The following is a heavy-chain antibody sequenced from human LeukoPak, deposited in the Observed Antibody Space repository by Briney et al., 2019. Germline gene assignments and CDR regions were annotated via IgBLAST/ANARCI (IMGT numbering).Heavy chain of an antibody. CDR1: GFTFSSYG. CDR3: AKDDCSSTSCYMGYYFDY. D-gene: IGHD2-2*02. Sequence: GRSLRLSCAASGFTFSSYGMHWVRQAPGKGLEWVAVISYDGSSKYYADSVKGRFTISRDNSKNTLYLQMNSLRAEDTAVYYCAKDDCSSTSCYMGYYFDYWGQGTLVTVSS. CDR2: ISYDGSSK. J-gene: IGHJ4*02. V-gene: IGHV3-30*18.